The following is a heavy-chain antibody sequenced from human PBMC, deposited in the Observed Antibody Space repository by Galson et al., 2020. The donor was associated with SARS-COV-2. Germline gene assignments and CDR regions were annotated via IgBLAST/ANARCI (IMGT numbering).Heavy chain of an antibody. CDR2: FHPGDSSS. V-gene: IGHV5-51*01. Sequence: KLGESLKISCSGSEYNFSTYWIGWVRLMPGKGLEWMGIFHPGDSSSTYSPSFQGYVTFSADKSVNTAYLQWSSLKASDTAIYFCARRFRAPKNWVNFFDYWGKGTLVTVSS. CDR1: EYNFSTYW. J-gene: IGHJ4*02. CDR3: ARRFRAPKNWVNFFDY. D-gene: IGHD7-27*01.